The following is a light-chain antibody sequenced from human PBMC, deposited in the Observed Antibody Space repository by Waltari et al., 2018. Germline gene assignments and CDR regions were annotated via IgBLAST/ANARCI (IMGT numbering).Light chain of an antibody. CDR1: VLTKKY. CDR3: YSAAYSDPWV. CDR2: KDS. V-gene: IGLV3-27*01. Sequence: SYELTQPSSVSVSPGQTARITCSGDVLTKKYVRLFQQKPGQAPVLLIYKDSERPPVIPARFSGSSSGTTVTLTISGAQVEDEADYYCYSAAYSDPWVFGGGTKLTVL. J-gene: IGLJ3*02.